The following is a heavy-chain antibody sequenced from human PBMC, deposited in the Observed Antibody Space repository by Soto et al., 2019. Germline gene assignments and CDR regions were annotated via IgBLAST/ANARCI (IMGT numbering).Heavy chain of an antibody. J-gene: IGHJ3*02. CDR2: ISGSGGST. Sequence: LRLSCVISGLTSGTHGMTWVRRAPGRGLEWVSTISGSGGSTHYAESVQGRFTISRGNSKNTLYLQMNSLRAEDTAVYYCARDRGDFYEYDAFDIWGQGTMVTVSS. V-gene: IGHV3-23*01. CDR1: GLTSGTHG. CDR3: ARDRGDFYEYDAFDI. D-gene: IGHD3-3*01.